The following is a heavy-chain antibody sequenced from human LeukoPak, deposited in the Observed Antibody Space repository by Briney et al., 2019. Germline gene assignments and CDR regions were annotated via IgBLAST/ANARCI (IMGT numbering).Heavy chain of an antibody. V-gene: IGHV3-48*04. CDR2: ISSSSTI. CDR1: GFTFSSYS. D-gene: IGHD7-27*01. Sequence: QTGGSLRLSCAASGFTFSSYSMNWVRQAPGKGLEWVSYISSSSTIYYADSVKGRFTISRDNAKNSLYLQMNSLRAEDTAVYYCARGATGDWGQGTLVTVSS. J-gene: IGHJ4*02. CDR3: ARGATGD.